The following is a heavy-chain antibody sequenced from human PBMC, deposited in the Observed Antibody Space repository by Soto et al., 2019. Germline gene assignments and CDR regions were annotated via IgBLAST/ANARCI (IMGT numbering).Heavy chain of an antibody. CDR1: GFTFSNYY. V-gene: IGHV3-11*01. CDR2: ISSSGSTI. CDR3: ARDLHGTQYYYYYYMDV. Sequence: GGSLRLSCAASGFTFSNYYMSWIRQAPGKGLEWVSYISSSGSTIYYADSVKGRFTISRDNAKNSLYLQMNSLRAEDTAVYYCARDLHGTQYYYYYYMDVWGKGTTVTVSS. J-gene: IGHJ6*03.